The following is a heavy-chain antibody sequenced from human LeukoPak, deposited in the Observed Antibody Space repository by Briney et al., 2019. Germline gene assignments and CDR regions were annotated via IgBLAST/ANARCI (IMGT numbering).Heavy chain of an antibody. CDR1: GGSFSGYY. D-gene: IGHD6-19*01. CDR3: ARDKAVAGTLFDY. Sequence: PSETLSLTCAVYGGSFSGYYWSWIRQPPGKGLEWIGEINHSGSTNYNPSLKSRVTISVDTSKNQFSLKLSSVTAADTAVYYCARDKAVAGTLFDYWGQGTLVTVSS. V-gene: IGHV4-34*01. J-gene: IGHJ4*02. CDR2: INHSGST.